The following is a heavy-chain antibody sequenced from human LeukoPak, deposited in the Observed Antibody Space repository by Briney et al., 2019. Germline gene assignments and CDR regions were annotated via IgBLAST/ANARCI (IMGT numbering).Heavy chain of an antibody. D-gene: IGHD5-24*01. V-gene: IGHV4-39*01. CDR2: VHYSGTT. CDR3: ARHEEEDGYNAKTFGY. J-gene: IGHJ4*02. CDR1: GVSISSSNNF. Sequence: PSETLSLTCAVSGVSISSSNNFSGWIRQPPGRGLEWLGSVHYSGTTYYIPSLKSRVTIPVDTSKNQFSLKLSSVTAADTAVYYCARHEEEDGYNAKTFGYWGQGTLVTVSS.